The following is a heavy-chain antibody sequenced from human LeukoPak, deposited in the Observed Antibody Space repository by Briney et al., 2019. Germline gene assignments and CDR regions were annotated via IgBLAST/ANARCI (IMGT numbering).Heavy chain of an antibody. V-gene: IGHV1-69*13. Sequence: GASVKVSCKASGGTFSSYAISWVRQAPGQGLEWMGGIIPIFGTANYAQKFQGRVTITADESTSTAYMELSSLRSEDTAVYYCARAQFSDQLLHTPHYYYYMDVWGKGTTVTVSS. CDR1: GGTFSSYA. D-gene: IGHD2-2*01. CDR3: ARAQFSDQLLHTPHYYYYMDV. CDR2: IIPIFGTA. J-gene: IGHJ6*03.